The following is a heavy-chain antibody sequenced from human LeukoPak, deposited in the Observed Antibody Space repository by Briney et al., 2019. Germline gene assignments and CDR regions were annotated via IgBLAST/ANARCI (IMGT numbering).Heavy chain of an antibody. V-gene: IGHV4-39*07. D-gene: IGHD3-10*01. CDR1: GGSISSSSYY. CDR2: IYYSGST. J-gene: IGHJ4*02. CDR3: ARDGEYLADY. Sequence: PSETLSLTCTVSGGSISSSSYYWGWIRQPPGKGLEWIGSIYYSGSTYYNPSLKSRVTISVDTSRNQFSLKLSSVTAADTAVYYCARDGEYLADYWGQGTLVTVSS.